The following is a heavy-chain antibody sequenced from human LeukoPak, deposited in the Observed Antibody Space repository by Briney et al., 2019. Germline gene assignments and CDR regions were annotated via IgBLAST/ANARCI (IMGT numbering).Heavy chain of an antibody. V-gene: IGHV4-59*01. CDR1: GGSISRYY. J-gene: IGHJ4*02. CDR2: IHYSGST. CDR3: ARWGYFDSSTYFVVEY. Sequence: SETLSLTCAVSGGSISRYYWNWIRRPPGERLEWIGWIHYSGSTAYNPSLESRVTMSVDTSKNHISLKMTSVTAADTATYYCARWGYFDSSTYFVVEYWGQGVLVTVSS. D-gene: IGHD3-22*01.